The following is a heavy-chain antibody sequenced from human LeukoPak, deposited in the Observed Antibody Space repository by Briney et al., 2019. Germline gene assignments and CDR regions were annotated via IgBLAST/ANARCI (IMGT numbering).Heavy chain of an antibody. CDR2: VSYTGRT. V-gene: IGHV4-59*11. CDR3: ARLLDNDISGDPDTFDV. Sequence: SETLSLTCTVSGGSLSGHYWSWIRQPPGKRLEWIVYVSYTGRTKYNPSLQSRVTISIDTSKSPFSLKLTSVTSADTAVYSCARLLDNDISGDPDTFDVWGQGTTVIVSS. CDR1: GGSLSGHY. J-gene: IGHJ3*01. D-gene: IGHD3-22*01.